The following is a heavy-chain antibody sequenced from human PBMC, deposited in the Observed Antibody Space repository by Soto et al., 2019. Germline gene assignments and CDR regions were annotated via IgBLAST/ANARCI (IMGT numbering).Heavy chain of an antibody. CDR2: IYPGDSDT. CDR1: GYSFTSYW. V-gene: IGHV5-51*01. D-gene: IGHD3-3*01. J-gene: IGHJ6*02. CDR3: ASARAWSGYYTPYYYYGMDV. Sequence: GESVKISCXGSGYSFTSYWIGWVRQMPGKGLEWMGIIYPGDSDTRYSPSFQGQVTISADKSISTAYLQWSSLKASDTAMYYCASARAWSGYYTPYYYYGMDVWGQGTTVTVPS.